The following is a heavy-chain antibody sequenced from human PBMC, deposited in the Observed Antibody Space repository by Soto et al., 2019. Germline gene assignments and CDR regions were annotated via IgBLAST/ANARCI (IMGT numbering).Heavy chain of an antibody. D-gene: IGHD6-13*01. V-gene: IGHV3-73*01. Sequence: GGSLRLSCAASGFTFSGSAMHWVRQASGKGLEWVGRIRSKANSYATAYAASVKGRFTISRDDSKNTAYLQMNSLKTEDTAVYYCTTGVAAAGAIFTKQDYWGQGTLVTVSS. J-gene: IGHJ4*02. CDR3: TTGVAAAGAIFTKQDY. CDR1: GFTFSGSA. CDR2: IRSKANSYAT.